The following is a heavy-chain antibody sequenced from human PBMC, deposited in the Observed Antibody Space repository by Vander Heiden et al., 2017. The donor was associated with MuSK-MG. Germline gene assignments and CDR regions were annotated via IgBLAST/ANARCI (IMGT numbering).Heavy chain of an antibody. J-gene: IGHJ5*02. Sequence: QVQLVQSGAEVKKPGASVKVSCKASGYTFTGYYMHWVRQAPGQGLEWMGRINPNSGGTNYAQKFQGRVTMTRDTSISTAYMELSRLRSDDTAVYYCARDPRVRVPAAMKLTGNWFDPWGQGTLVTVSS. V-gene: IGHV1-2*06. CDR2: INPNSGGT. CDR1: GYTFTGYY. CDR3: ARDPRVRVPAAMKLTGNWFDP. D-gene: IGHD2-2*01.